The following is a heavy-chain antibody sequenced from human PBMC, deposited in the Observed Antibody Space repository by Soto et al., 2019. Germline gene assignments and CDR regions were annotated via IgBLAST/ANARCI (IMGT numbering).Heavy chain of an antibody. CDR1: GFSLSNARLG. D-gene: IGHD1-20*01. J-gene: IGHJ6*03. CDR2: IFSNDEK. Sequence: QVTLKESGPVLVKPTETLTLTCTVSGFSLSNARLGVSWIRQPPGKALEWLAHIFSNDEKSYSTSLKSRLTISKDTSKSQVVLTMTNMDPVDTATYYCARILTGTGGYYYYYMDVWGKGTTVTVSS. CDR3: ARILTGTGGYYYYYMDV. V-gene: IGHV2-26*01.